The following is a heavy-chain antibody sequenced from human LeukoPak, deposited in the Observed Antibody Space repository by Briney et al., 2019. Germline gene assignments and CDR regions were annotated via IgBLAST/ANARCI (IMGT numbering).Heavy chain of an antibody. J-gene: IGHJ6*03. D-gene: IGHD1-14*01. CDR1: GGSISSGTYY. Sequence: SETLSLTCTVSGGSISSGTYYWGWSRQPPGKGLEWIGSIYHSGSTYYNPSLKSLVTISVDTSKNQFSLKLSSLTAADTAVYYCARDRKYYYHMDVWGKGTTVTVSS. V-gene: IGHV4-39*07. CDR3: ARDRKYYYHMDV. CDR2: IYHSGST.